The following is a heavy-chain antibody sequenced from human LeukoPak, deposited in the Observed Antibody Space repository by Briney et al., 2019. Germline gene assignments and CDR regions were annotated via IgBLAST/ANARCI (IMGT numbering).Heavy chain of an antibody. Sequence: ASVKVSCKASGYTFTTYYIHWVRQAPGQGLEWMGIINPSGGSTSYAQKFQGRVTMTRDTSTSTVYMELSSLRSEDTAVYYCARTHSSSWYERFNFDYWGQGTLVTVSS. CDR3: ARTHSSSWYERFNFDY. J-gene: IGHJ4*02. CDR2: INPSGGST. CDR1: GYTFTTYY. V-gene: IGHV1-46*01. D-gene: IGHD6-13*01.